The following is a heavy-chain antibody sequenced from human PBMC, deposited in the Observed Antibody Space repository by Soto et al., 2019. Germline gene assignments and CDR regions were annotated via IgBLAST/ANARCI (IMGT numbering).Heavy chain of an antibody. CDR3: ASLVVVVTAIRISGYYYYGMDV. Sequence: SVKVSCKASGGTFSSYAISWVRQAPGQVLEWMGGIIPIFGTANYAQKFQGRVTITADESTSTAYMELSSLRSEDTAVYYCASLVVVVTAIRISGYYYYGMDVWG. D-gene: IGHD2-21*02. CDR1: GGTFSSYA. J-gene: IGHJ6*02. V-gene: IGHV1-69*13. CDR2: IIPIFGTA.